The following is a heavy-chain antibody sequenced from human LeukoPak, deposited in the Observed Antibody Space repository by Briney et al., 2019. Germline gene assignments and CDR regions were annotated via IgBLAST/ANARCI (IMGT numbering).Heavy chain of an antibody. CDR3: ARTMVRGVDAFDI. CDR1: GGSISSYY. J-gene: IGHJ3*02. D-gene: IGHD3-10*01. CDR2: IYYSGST. Sequence: SETLSLTCTVSGGSISSYYWSWIRQPPGKGLEWIGYIYYSGSTNYNPSLKSRVTTSVDTSRNQFSLKLSSVTAADTAVYYCARTMVRGVDAFDIWGQGTMVTVSS. V-gene: IGHV4-59*01.